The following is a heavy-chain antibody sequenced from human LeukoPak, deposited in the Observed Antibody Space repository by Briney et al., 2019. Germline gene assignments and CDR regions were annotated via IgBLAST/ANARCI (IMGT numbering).Heavy chain of an antibody. Sequence: SETLSLTCTVSGGSISSSSYYWGWIRQPPGKGLEWIGSIYYSGSTYYNPTLKSRVTISVDTSKNQFSLKLSSVTAADTAVYYCARPAVGVADYGYTSETTDIDYWGQGTLVTVSP. D-gene: IGHD4-17*01. V-gene: IGHV4-39*01. CDR1: GGSISSSSYY. J-gene: IGHJ4*02. CDR3: ARPAVGVADYGYTSETTDIDY. CDR2: IYYSGST.